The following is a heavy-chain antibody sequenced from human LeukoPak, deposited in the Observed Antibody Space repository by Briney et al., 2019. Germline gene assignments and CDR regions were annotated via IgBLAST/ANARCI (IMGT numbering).Heavy chain of an antibody. CDR2: ITNDGSST. CDR1: GLTFSSHW. CDR3: ASARDGYLDY. Sequence: QPGGSLRLSCAASGLTFSSHWMHWVRQAPGKGLVWVSRITNDGSSTTYADSVKGRFTISRDNAKNMLYLQVNSLRAEDTAVYYCASARDGYLDYWGQGTLVTVSS. J-gene: IGHJ4*02. V-gene: IGHV3-74*01. D-gene: IGHD5-24*01.